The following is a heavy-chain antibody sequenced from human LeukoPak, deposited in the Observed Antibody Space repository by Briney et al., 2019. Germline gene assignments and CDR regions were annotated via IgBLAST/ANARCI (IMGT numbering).Heavy chain of an antibody. Sequence: SETLSLTCTVSGGSISSSSYYWGWIRQPPGKGLEWIGSISYSGITYYSPSLKSRVAISVDTSKNQFSLKLTSVTAADTAVYYCARRITGTTSDSFDYWGQGTLVTVSS. J-gene: IGHJ4*02. V-gene: IGHV4-39*01. CDR2: ISYSGIT. CDR1: GGSISSSSYY. D-gene: IGHD1-20*01. CDR3: ARRITGTTSDSFDY.